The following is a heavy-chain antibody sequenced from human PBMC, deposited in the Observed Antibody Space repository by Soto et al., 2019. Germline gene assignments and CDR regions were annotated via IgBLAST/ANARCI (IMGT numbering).Heavy chain of an antibody. CDR1: GGSISSSSYY. CDR2: IYYSGST. Sequence: SETLSLTCTVSGGSISSSSYYWGWIRQPPGKGLERIGSIYYSGSTYYNPSLKSRVTISVDTSKNQFSLKLSSVTAADTAVYYCARSIVVVVAATENDAFDIWGQGTMITVSS. CDR3: ARSIVVVVAATENDAFDI. D-gene: IGHD2-15*01. V-gene: IGHV4-39*01. J-gene: IGHJ3*02.